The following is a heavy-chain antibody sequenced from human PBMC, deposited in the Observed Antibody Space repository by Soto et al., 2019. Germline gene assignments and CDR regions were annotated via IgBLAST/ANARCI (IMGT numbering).Heavy chain of an antibody. CDR1: GGSISSGGYY. J-gene: IGHJ4*02. D-gene: IGHD3-16*01. V-gene: IGHV4-31*03. CDR3: ARAWGGYFDY. CDR2: IYYSGST. Sequence: QVQLQESGPGLVKPSQTLYLTCTVSGGSISSGGYYWSWIRQHPGKGLEWIGYIYYSGSTYYNPSLKSRVTISVDTSKNQFALKRSSVTAADTAVYYCARAWGGYFDYCGQGTLVTVSS.